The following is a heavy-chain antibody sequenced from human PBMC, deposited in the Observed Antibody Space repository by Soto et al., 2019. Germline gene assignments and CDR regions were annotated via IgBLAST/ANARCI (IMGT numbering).Heavy chain of an antibody. CDR2: IYYAGST. Sequence: PSETLSLTCTVSGGSMISYYWTWIRQPPGRGLEWIGCIYYAGSTKYNPSLNSRVTISVDTSKNQFSLTVTSVPAADTAVYYCARLNGYCVSTSCHGYYGMDVWGQGTTLTVSS. CDR1: GGSMISYY. V-gene: IGHV4-59*08. CDR3: ARLNGYCVSTSCHGYYGMDV. D-gene: IGHD2-2*03. J-gene: IGHJ6*02.